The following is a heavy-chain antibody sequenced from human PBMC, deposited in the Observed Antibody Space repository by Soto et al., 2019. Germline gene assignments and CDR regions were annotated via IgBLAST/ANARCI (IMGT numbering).Heavy chain of an antibody. CDR2: IHSSGNV. CDR1: GDSIANYY. V-gene: IGHV4-4*07. Sequence: PSETLSLTCTLSGDSIANYYWSWIRQPAGEGLEWIGRIHSSGNVNYNPTLKSRVTMSVDTSRNQFSLRLSSVTAADTAIYYCTKGPNWNYYYYGVDVWGQGTAVTVSS. D-gene: IGHD1-20*01. CDR3: TKGPNWNYYYYGVDV. J-gene: IGHJ6*02.